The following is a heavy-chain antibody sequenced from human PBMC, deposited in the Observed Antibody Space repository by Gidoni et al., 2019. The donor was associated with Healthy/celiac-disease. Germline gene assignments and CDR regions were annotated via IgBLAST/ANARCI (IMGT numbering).Heavy chain of an antibody. D-gene: IGHD3-22*01. CDR1: GGTFSSYA. V-gene: IGHV1-69*01. CDR3: ARDSGYYLNRDYYYGMDV. CDR2: IIPIFGTA. J-gene: IGHJ6*02. Sequence: QVQLVQSGAEVKKPGSSVKVSCTASGGTFSSYAISWVRQAPGQGLEWMGGIIPIFGTANYAQKFQGRVTITADESTSTAYMELSSLRSEDTAVYYCARDSGYYLNRDYYYGMDVWGQGTTVTVSS.